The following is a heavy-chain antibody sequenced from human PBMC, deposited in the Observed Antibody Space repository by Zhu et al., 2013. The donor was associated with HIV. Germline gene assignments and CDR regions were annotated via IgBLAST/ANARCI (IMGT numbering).Heavy chain of an antibody. CDR3: ARDRPHNWFDP. Sequence: QVQLVQSGPEVKKPGASVKVSCKASGYTFTSFYIKWVRQVPGQGLEWMGLVHPGHGDTRKAQKFQGRLTMTRDTSTNTVYMELSSLTSDDTAEYYCARDRPHNWFDPGPGNPGHRLL. CDR1: GYTFTSFY. V-gene: IGHV1-46*01. CDR2: VHPGHGDT. J-gene: IGHJ5*02.